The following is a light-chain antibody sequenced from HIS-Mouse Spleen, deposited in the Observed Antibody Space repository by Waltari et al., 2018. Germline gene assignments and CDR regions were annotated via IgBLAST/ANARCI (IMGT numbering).Light chain of an antibody. CDR3: SSYTSSSTYV. CDR1: SSDVGGYNY. J-gene: IGLJ1*01. V-gene: IGLV2-14*03. CDR2: DGS. Sequence: QSALTQPASVSGSPGQSITISCTGTSSDVGGYNYVSWYQQHPGKAPKLMIYDGSNRPSGVSNRVSGSKSGNTASLTISGLQAEDEADYYCSSYTSSSTYVFGTGTKVTVL.